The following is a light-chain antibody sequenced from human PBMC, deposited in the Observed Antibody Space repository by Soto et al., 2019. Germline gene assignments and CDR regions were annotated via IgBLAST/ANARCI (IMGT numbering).Light chain of an antibody. CDR3: CSYAGSYTLVV. J-gene: IGLJ2*01. CDR1: SSDVGGYNY. Sequence: QSALTQPRSVSGSPGQSVTISCTGTSSDVGGYNYVSWYQQHPGKAPKLMIYDVSKRPSGVSDRFSGSKSGNTASLTISGLQAEDEADYYCCSYAGSYTLVVFGGGTQVTVL. CDR2: DVS. V-gene: IGLV2-11*01.